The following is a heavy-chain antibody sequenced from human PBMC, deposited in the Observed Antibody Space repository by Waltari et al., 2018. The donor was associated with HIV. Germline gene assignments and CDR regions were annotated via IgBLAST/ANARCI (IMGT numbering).Heavy chain of an antibody. V-gene: IGHV1-69*01. CDR2: IIPMFGTA. D-gene: IGHD4-4*01. Sequence: QVQLVQSGAEVKKPGSSVKVSCKASGGTFTSYTINWVRQAPGQGLEWMGGIIPMFGTANYAQKFQGSVTITADESTSTAYMELRSLRSEDTAVYYCARGRDGYSKFDFWGQGTLVTVSS. CDR3: ARGRDGYSKFDF. CDR1: GGTFTSYT. J-gene: IGHJ4*02.